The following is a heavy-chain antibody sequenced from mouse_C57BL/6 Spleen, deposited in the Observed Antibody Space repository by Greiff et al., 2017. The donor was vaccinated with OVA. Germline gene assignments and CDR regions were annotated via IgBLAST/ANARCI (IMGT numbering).Heavy chain of an antibody. J-gene: IGHJ2*01. CDR3: ARSGSSYYFDY. D-gene: IGHD3-1*01. CDR2: IDPSDSYT. Sequence: VQLQQPGAELVKPGASVKLSCKASGYTFTSYWMQWVKQRPGQGLEWIGEIDPSDSYTNYNQKFKGKATLTVDTSSSTAYMQLSSLTSEDSAVYYCARSGSSYYFDYWGQGTTLTVSS. V-gene: IGHV1-50*01. CDR1: GYTFTSYW.